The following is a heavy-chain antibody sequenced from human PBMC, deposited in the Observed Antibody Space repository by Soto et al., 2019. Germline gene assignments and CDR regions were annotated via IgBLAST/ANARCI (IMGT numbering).Heavy chain of an antibody. CDR2: IRSKAYGGTT. CDR1: GFTFGDHS. V-gene: IGHV3-49*03. Sequence: PGGSLRLSCIGSGFTFGDHSMSWFRQAPGKGLEWVGFIRSKAYGGTTEYAASVKGRFTISRDDSENTLYLQMDSLKTEDTAVYYCSHGYYQYFESWGQGTLVTVSS. J-gene: IGHJ4*02. CDR3: SHGYYQYFES. D-gene: IGHD5-18*01.